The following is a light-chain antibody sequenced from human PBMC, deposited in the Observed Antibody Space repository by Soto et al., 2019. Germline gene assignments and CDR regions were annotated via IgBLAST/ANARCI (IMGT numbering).Light chain of an antibody. CDR1: QTFRSNY. CDR2: GAS. J-gene: IGKJ1*01. CDR3: QQNGSSPWT. V-gene: IGKV3-20*01. Sequence: ETVLTQSPGTLSLSPGERATLSCRASQTFRSNYLAWYRQTSGQAHRLLIYGASNRATGIADMFSGSGSGTDFTLILSRLEPEVFARYYCQQNGSSPWTFGQGTNVEIK.